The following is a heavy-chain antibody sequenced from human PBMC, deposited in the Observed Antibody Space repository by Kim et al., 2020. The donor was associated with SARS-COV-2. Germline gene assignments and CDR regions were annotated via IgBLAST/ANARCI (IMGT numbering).Heavy chain of an antibody. V-gene: IGHV4-34*01. D-gene: IGHD2-15*01. Sequence: SETLSLTCAVYGGSFSGYYWSWIRQPPGKGLEWIGEINHSGSTNYNPSLKSRVTISVDTSKNQFSLKLSSVTAADTAVYYCARGVEGIVVVVVAVGYYYYGMDVGGQGTTVTVSS. J-gene: IGHJ6*02. CDR1: GGSFSGYY. CDR3: ARGVEGIVVVVVAVGYYYYGMDV. CDR2: INHSGST.